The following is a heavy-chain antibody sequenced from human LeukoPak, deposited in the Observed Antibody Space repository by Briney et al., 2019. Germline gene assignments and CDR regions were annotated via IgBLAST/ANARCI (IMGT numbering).Heavy chain of an antibody. V-gene: IGHV4-34*01. CDR3: WRGFYRGPVYYYDSSGFQY. D-gene: IGHD3-22*01. CDR1: GGSISSYY. J-gene: IGHJ4*02. Sequence: SETLSLTCTVSGGSISSYYWSWIRQPPGKGLEWIGEINHSGSTNYNPSLKSRVTISVDTSKNQFSLKLSSVTAADTAVYYCWRGFYRGPVYYYDSSGFQYGGRETLVTVSS. CDR2: INHSGST.